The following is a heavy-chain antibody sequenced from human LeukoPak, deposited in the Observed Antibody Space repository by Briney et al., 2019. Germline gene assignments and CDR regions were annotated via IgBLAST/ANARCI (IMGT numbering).Heavy chain of an antibody. CDR1: GCSISSYY. Sequence: SETLSLTCTVSGCSISSYYWSWIRQPPGKGLEWIAYIYYSGSTKYNPSLKSRVTISVDTSKNQFSLKLSSVTAADTAVYYCARHRLGRRGLERLFDYWGQGTLVTVSS. D-gene: IGHD1-1*01. CDR2: IYYSGST. J-gene: IGHJ4*02. V-gene: IGHV4-59*08. CDR3: ARHRLGRRGLERLFDY.